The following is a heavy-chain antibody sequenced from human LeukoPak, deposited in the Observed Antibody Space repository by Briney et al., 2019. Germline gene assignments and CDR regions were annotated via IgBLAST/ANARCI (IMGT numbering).Heavy chain of an antibody. Sequence: SVKVSCKASGGTFSSYAISWVRPAPGQGLEWMGRTIPILGIANYAQKFQGRVTITADKSTSTAYMELSSLRSEDTAVYYCARDRSPMTTVVTYIDYWGQGTLVTVSS. CDR2: TIPILGIA. D-gene: IGHD4-23*01. CDR3: ARDRSPMTTVVTYIDY. V-gene: IGHV1-69*04. J-gene: IGHJ4*02. CDR1: GGTFSSYA.